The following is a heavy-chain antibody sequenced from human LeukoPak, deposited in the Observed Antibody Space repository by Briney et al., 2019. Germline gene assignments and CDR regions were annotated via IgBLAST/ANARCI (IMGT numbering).Heavy chain of an antibody. D-gene: IGHD2-2*01. J-gene: IGHJ3*02. Sequence: GGSLRLSCAASGFTFNSYSMNWVRQAPGKGVEWVSSISSGSSYIYYADSVKGRFTISRDNDKNSLYLQINSLRAEDTAVYYCARDIHIVVVPAATPGYGSSWPPVVDIWGQGTMVTVSS. CDR1: GFTFNSYS. V-gene: IGHV3-21*01. CDR3: ARDIHIVVVPAATPGYGSSWPPVVDI. CDR2: ISSGSSYI.